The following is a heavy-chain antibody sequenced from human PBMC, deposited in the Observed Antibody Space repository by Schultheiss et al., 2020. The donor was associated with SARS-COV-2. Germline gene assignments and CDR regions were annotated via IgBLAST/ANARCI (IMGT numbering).Heavy chain of an antibody. CDR2: ISYDGNDK. Sequence: GGSLRLSCAASGFTFSSYAIHWVRQAPGKGLEWVAVISYDGNDKYYADSVKGRFTISRDNSKNTLYLQMNSLRAEDTAVYYCARVRSVVVTAIRSGWFDPWGQGTLVTVSS. D-gene: IGHD2-21*02. J-gene: IGHJ5*02. V-gene: IGHV3-30*01. CDR1: GFTFSSYA. CDR3: ARVRSVVVTAIRSGWFDP.